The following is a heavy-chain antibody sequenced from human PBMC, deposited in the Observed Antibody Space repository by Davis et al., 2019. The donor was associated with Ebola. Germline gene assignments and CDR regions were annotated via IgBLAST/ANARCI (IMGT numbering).Heavy chain of an antibody. CDR1: GFTFSSFA. Sequence: GESLKISCAASGFTFSSFAMSWVRQAPGKGLEWVSTISGSGGSTYYADSVKGRFTISRDNSKNTLYLQMNSLRAEDTAVYYCAKDGRTSDITMIVVVINDAFDIWGQGTMVTVSS. CDR3: AKDGRTSDITMIVVVINDAFDI. CDR2: ISGSGGST. D-gene: IGHD3-22*01. V-gene: IGHV3-23*01. J-gene: IGHJ3*02.